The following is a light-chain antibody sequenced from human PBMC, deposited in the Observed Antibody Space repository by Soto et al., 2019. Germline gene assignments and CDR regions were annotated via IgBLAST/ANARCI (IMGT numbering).Light chain of an antibody. V-gene: IGKV3-20*01. Sequence: IVLTRSPGTLSLSPGERATLSCRASQSLSSNYLAWYQQKPGQAPRLLIYGASTRATGVPDRFSGSGSGTDFTLTISRLEPEDFAVFYCHQCDSSPWTFGQGTKVDIK. CDR1: QSLSSNY. J-gene: IGKJ1*01. CDR2: GAS. CDR3: HQCDSSPWT.